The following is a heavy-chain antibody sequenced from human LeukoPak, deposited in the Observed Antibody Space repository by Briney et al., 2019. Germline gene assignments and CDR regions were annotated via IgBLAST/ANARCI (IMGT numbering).Heavy chain of an antibody. CDR3: TTDLWFGELSGDY. CDR1: GFTFSNAW. D-gene: IGHD3-10*01. J-gene: IGHJ4*02. Sequence: GGSLRLSCAASGFTFSNAWMSWVRQAPGKGLEGVGRIKSKTDGSTTDCAAAVKGRFTISRDDSKNTLYLQMNSLKTEDTAVYYCTTDLWFGELSGDYWGQGTLVTVSS. CDR2: IKSKTDGSTT. V-gene: IGHV3-15*01.